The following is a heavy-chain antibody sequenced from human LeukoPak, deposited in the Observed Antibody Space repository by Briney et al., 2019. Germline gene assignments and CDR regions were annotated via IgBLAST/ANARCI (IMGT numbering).Heavy chain of an antibody. J-gene: IGHJ6*02. CDR1: GFTFSSYG. D-gene: IGHD5-12*01. V-gene: IGHV3-30*18. CDR3: AKDALIVATIYYYYGMDV. Sequence: GRSLRLSCAASGFTFSSYGMHWVRQAPGKGLEWGAVISYDGSNKYYADSVKGRFTISRNNSKNTLYLQMNSLRAEDTAVYYCAKDALIVATIYYYYGMDVWGQGTTVTVSS. CDR2: ISYDGSNK.